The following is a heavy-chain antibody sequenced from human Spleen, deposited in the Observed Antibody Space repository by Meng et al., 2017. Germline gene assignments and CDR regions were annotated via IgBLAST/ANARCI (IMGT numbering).Heavy chain of an antibody. Sequence: ASVKVSCKASGYSFTGYYMHWVRQAPGQGLQWMGWINPNSGGTNSAQKFRGRVTMTRDTSISTAYLELSGLTSDDTAVYFCARDEPRRDGFNTYYFHYWGQGTLVTVSS. J-gene: IGHJ4*02. CDR2: INPNSGGT. CDR1: GYSFTGYY. CDR3: ARDEPRRDGFNTYYFHY. V-gene: IGHV1-2*02. D-gene: IGHD5-24*01.